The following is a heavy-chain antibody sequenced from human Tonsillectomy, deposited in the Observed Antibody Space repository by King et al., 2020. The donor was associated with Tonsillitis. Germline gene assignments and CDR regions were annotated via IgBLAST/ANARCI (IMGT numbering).Heavy chain of an antibody. D-gene: IGHD2-2*01. V-gene: IGHV3-30-3*01. CDR3: ARDTVPAGMGTYYYYYYMDV. J-gene: IGHJ6*03. CDR1: GFTFSSFA. Sequence: VQLVESGGGVVQPGRSLRLSCAASGFTFSSFAMHWVRQAPGKGLEWVAVISYDGSSKYYADSVKGRFTISRDNSKNTLYLQMNSLRAEDTAMYYCARDTVPAGMGTYYYYYYMDVWGKGTTVTVSS. CDR2: ISYDGSSK.